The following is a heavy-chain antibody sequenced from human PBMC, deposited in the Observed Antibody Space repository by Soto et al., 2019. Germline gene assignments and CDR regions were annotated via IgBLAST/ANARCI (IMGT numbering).Heavy chain of an antibody. CDR1: GGSINSGGYS. V-gene: IGHV4-30-2*01. CDR2: IYHSGST. J-gene: IGHJ3*02. CDR3: ARTPDI. Sequence: QLQLQESGSGLAKPSQTLSLTCAVCGGSINSGGYSWSWIRQPPGKVLEWIGYIYHSGSTYYNPSLKSRVTISVDRSKNQFSLKLSSVTAADTAVYYCARTPDIWGQGTMVTVSS.